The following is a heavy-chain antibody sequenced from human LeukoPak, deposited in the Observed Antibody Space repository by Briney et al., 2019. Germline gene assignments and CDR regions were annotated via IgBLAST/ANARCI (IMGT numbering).Heavy chain of an antibody. CDR3: ARGRYGWLPFDF. V-gene: IGHV4-59*01. D-gene: IGHD3-16*01. J-gene: IGHJ4*02. CDR2: IYYSGST. Sequence: SETLSLTCTVSGGSISSYYWSWIRQPPGKGLEWIGYIYYSGSTNYNPSLKSRVTISVDTSKNQFSLKLSSVTAADTAVYYCARGRYGWLPFDFWGQGTQVTVSP. CDR1: GGSISSYY.